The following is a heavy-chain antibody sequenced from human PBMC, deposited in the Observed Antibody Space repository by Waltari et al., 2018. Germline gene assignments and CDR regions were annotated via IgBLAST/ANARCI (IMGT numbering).Heavy chain of an antibody. CDR3: ARQKWELSYYYYYYMDV. Sequence: QVQLVQSGAEVKKPGSSVKVSCKASGGTFSSYAISWVRQAPGQGLEWMGGIIPIFGTANYAQNFQSRVTITTDESTSTAYMELSSLRSEDTAVYYCARQKWELSYYYYYYMDVWGKGTTVTVSS. D-gene: IGHD1-26*01. CDR1: GGTFSSYA. V-gene: IGHV1-69*05. J-gene: IGHJ6*03. CDR2: IIPIFGTA.